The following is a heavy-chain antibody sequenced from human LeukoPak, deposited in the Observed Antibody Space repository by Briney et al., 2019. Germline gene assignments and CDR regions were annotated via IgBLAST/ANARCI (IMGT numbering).Heavy chain of an antibody. V-gene: IGHV3-30*02. CDR2: IRYDGINK. J-gene: IGHJ4*02. CDR3: ARAPPYYYDSSGYYFDY. Sequence: VGSLRLSCAASGFTFDDYGMHWVRQAPGKGLEWVAFIRYDGINKYYTDSVKGRFTISRDNSKNTLYLQMNSLRADDTAVYYCARAPPYYYDSSGYYFDYWGQGTLVTVSS. D-gene: IGHD3-22*01. CDR1: GFTFDDYG.